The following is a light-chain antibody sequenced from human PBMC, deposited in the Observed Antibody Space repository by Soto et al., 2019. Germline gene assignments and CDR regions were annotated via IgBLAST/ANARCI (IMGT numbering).Light chain of an antibody. CDR3: QQLGT. Sequence: EIVLTQSPGTLSLSPGERATLSCRASQSVSSSYLAWYQQKPGQAPRLLIYGASSRATGIPDRFSASGSGTDFTLTISRLEPEDLAVYYCQQLGTFGQGTKVEIK. J-gene: IGKJ1*01. CDR2: GAS. CDR1: QSVSSSY. V-gene: IGKV3-20*01.